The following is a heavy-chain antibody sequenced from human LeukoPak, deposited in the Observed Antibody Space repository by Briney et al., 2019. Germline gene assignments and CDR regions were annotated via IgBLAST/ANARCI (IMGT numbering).Heavy chain of an antibody. D-gene: IGHD3-22*01. Sequence: GESLKISCKGSGYTFTHYWISWVRQMPGKGLEWMGRIDPSDSYTKYGPSFQGHVTISADKPITTAYLQWSSLEASDTAMYYCARQGGTSGYTNWFDPWGQGTLVTVSS. CDR2: IDPSDSYT. CDR3: ARQGGTSGYTNWFDP. J-gene: IGHJ5*02. CDR1: GYTFTHYW. V-gene: IGHV5-10-1*01.